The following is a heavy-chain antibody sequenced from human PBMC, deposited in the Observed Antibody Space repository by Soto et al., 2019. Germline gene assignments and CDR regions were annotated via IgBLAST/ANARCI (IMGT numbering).Heavy chain of an antibody. CDR1: GFTFSSYA. D-gene: IGHD4-17*01. V-gene: IGHV3-23*01. J-gene: IGHJ4*02. CDR3: AKENTPDYGDYVDY. Sequence: GGSLRLSCAASGFTFSSYAMSWVRQAPGKGLKWISSISGSGTSTYYADSVKGRFTISRDNSKNTMYLQMNSLRAEDTALYFCAKENTPDYGDYVDYWGQGTPVT. CDR2: ISGSGTST.